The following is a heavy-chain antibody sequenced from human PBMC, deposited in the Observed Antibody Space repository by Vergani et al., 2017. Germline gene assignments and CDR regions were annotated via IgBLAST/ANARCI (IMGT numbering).Heavy chain of an antibody. Sequence: EVQLVESGGGLVQPGGSLRLSCAASGFTFSSYWMSWVRQAPGKGLEWVANIKQDGSENYYVDSVKGRFTISRDNAKNSLYLQMNSLRAEDTAVYYCAKYSSSWYVVPFDYWGQGTLVTVSS. V-gene: IGHV3-7*01. CDR1: GFTFSSYW. J-gene: IGHJ4*02. CDR2: IKQDGSEN. D-gene: IGHD6-13*01. CDR3: AKYSSSWYVVPFDY.